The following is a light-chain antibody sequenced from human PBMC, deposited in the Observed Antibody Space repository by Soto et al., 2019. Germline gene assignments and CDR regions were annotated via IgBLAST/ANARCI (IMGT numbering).Light chain of an antibody. J-gene: IGLJ1*01. CDR2: EVN. V-gene: IGLV2-8*01. Sequence: QSALTQPPSAAGSPGQSVTISCTGTIGDVGGYNYVAWYQQHPGKAPKLMIYEVNKRPSGVPDRFSGAKSGSTASLTVSGLQAEDEADYYCSSYAGSSTYVFGTGTKLTVL. CDR3: SSYAGSSTYV. CDR1: IGDVGGYNY.